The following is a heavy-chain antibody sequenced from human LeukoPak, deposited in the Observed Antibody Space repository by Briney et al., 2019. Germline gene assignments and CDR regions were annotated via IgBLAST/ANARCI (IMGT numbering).Heavy chain of an antibody. CDR1: GFTLSIYS. CDR2: ISSGSSYI. V-gene: IGHV3-21*01. Sequence: GGSLRLSGAASGFTLSIYSMNWVRQAPGKGLEWVSSISSGSSYIYYADSLKGRFTISRDNAKNSQYLQVNSLRAEDTAVYYCARACYYGSGSIPCFDYWGQGTLVTVSS. D-gene: IGHD3-10*01. CDR3: ARACYYGSGSIPCFDY. J-gene: IGHJ4*02.